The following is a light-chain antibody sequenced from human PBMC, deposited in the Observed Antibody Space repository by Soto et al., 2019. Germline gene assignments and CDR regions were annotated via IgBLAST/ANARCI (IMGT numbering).Light chain of an antibody. CDR1: SSDAGGYNY. CDR2: EVN. Sequence: QSALTQPPSASGSPGQSVTISCTRTSSDAGGYNYVSWYQHHPGKAPTLVIYEVNKRPSGVADRFSGSKSGNTASLTVSGLQAEDEADYYCSSDAGSNNLVFGGGTKLTVL. CDR3: SSDAGSNNLV. J-gene: IGLJ2*01. V-gene: IGLV2-8*01.